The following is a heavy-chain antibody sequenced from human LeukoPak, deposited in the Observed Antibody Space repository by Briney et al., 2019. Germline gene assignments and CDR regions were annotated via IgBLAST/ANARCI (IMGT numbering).Heavy chain of an antibody. Sequence: SETLSLTCTVSGGSISSSSYYWSWIRQPPGKGLEWIGEINHSGSTNYNPSLKSRVTISVDTSKNQFSLKLSSVTAADTAVYYCARGEAAAQNWGQGTMVTVSS. J-gene: IGHJ3*01. V-gene: IGHV4-39*07. CDR3: ARGEAAAQN. CDR2: INHSGST. D-gene: IGHD6-13*01. CDR1: GGSISSSSYY.